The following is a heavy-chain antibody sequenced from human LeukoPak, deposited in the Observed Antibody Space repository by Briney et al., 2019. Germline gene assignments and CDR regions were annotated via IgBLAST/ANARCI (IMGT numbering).Heavy chain of an antibody. CDR2: INHSGST. D-gene: IGHD4-17*01. J-gene: IGHJ6*02. Sequence: SETLSLTCAVYGGSFSGYYWSWIRQPPGKGLEWIGEINHSGSTNYNPSLKSRVTISVDTSKNQFSLKLSSVTAADTAVYYCARTGTVTTVRAYYYYGMDVWGQGTTVTVSS. CDR3: ARTGTVTTVRAYYYYGMDV. V-gene: IGHV4-34*01. CDR1: GGSFSGYY.